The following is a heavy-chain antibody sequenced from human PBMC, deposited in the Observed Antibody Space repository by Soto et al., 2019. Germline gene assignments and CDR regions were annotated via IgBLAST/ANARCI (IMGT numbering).Heavy chain of an antibody. J-gene: IGHJ6*02. V-gene: IGHV3-23*01. CDR3: AKPESYCTNGVCYTDSYYYGMDV. D-gene: IGHD2-8*01. CDR1: GFTFSSYA. Sequence: LRLSCAASGFTFSSYAMSWVRQAPGKGLEWVSAISGSGGSTYYADSVKGRFTISRDNSKNTLYLQMNSLRAEDTAVYYCAKPESYCTNGVCYTDSYYYGMDVWGQGTTVTVSS. CDR2: ISGSGGST.